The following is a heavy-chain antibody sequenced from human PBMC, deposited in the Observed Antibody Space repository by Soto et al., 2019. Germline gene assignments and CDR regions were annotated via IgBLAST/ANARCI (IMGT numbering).Heavy chain of an antibody. CDR3: ARDRDSSGYYYEF. Sequence: SVKVSCKASGGTFSSYAISWVRQAPGQGLEWMGGIIPIFGTANYAQKFQGRVTITADKSTSTAYMELSSLRSEDTAVYYCARDRDSSGYYYEFWGQGTLVTVSS. CDR2: IIPIFGTA. D-gene: IGHD3-22*01. V-gene: IGHV1-69*06. J-gene: IGHJ4*02. CDR1: GGTFSSYA.